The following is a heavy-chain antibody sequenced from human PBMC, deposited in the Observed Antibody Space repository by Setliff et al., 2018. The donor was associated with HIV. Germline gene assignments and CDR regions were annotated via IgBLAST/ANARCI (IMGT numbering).Heavy chain of an antibody. D-gene: IGHD6-19*01. V-gene: IGHV4-34*01. CDR3: ARRLGSGWFGYFQH. Sequence: ASETLSLTCAVYGGSFSGYYWSWIRQTPGKGLDWIGEIDHSGITNYNPSLKSRVTISIDTSKSQFSLSLTSVTAADTAVYYCARRLGSGWFGYFQHWGQGTLVTVSS. CDR1: GGSFSGYY. CDR2: IDHSGIT. J-gene: IGHJ1*01.